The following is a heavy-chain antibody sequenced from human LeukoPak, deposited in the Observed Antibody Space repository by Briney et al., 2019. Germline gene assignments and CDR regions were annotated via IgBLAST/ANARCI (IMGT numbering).Heavy chain of an antibody. CDR1: GFTFSNAW. D-gene: IGHD1-1*01. CDR3: TTDIDWNDGSFYYYMDV. CDR2: IKSKSDGETT. J-gene: IGHJ6*03. V-gene: IGHV3-15*01. Sequence: GGSLRLSCAASGFTFSNAWMSWVRQAPGMGLEWVGRIKSKSDGETTDYAEPVKGRFTISRDDSKNTLYLQMNSLKTEDTALYYCTTDIDWNDGSFYYYMDVWGKGTTVTISS.